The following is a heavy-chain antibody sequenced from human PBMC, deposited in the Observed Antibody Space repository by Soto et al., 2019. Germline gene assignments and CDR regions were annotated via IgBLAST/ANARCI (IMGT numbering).Heavy chain of an antibody. D-gene: IGHD3-16*01. CDR3: ARVGRGSATTGVDAFDI. V-gene: IGHV4-34*01. J-gene: IGHJ3*02. Sequence: QVQLQQWGAGLLKPSETLSLTCAVYGGFVSSGSYYWSWIRQPPGKGLEWIGEMSHSGGIHFNPSLTSRDTISVDTSKNQFSLKMSSVTASDTALYYCARVGRGSATTGVDAFDIWGPGTMVTVSS. CDR2: MSHSGGI. CDR1: GGFVSSGSYY.